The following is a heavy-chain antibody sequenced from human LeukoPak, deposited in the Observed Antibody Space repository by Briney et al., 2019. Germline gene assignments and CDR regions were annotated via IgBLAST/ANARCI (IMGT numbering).Heavy chain of an antibody. CDR1: GFTFSSYW. CDR2: IKQDGSEK. V-gene: IGHV3-7*03. CDR3: TRRGYYYMDV. J-gene: IGHJ6*03. Sequence: GGSLRLSCAASGFTFSSYWMRWVRQAPGKGLEWVANIKQDGSEKDYVDSVKGRFTISRDNAKKSLYLQMNSLRAEDTAVYYCTRRGYYYMDVWGKGTTVTVSS.